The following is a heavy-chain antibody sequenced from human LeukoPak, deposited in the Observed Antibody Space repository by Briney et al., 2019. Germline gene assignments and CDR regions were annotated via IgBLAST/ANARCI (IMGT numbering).Heavy chain of an antibody. Sequence: SETLSLTCTVSGGSISSYYWSWIRQPAGKGLEWIGRIYTSGSTNYNPSLKSRVTMSVDTSKNQFSLKLSSVTAADTAVYYCARDLRSSWYLGSWFDPWGQGTLVTVSS. CDR2: IYTSGST. CDR3: ARDLRSSWYLGSWFDP. D-gene: IGHD6-13*01. CDR1: GGSISSYY. J-gene: IGHJ5*02. V-gene: IGHV4-4*07.